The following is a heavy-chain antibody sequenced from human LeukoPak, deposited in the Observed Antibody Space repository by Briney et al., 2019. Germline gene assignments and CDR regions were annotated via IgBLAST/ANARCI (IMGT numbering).Heavy chain of an antibody. CDR3: ARGGSPFLYYDSSGPHFDY. V-gene: IGHV1-8*01. Sequence: ASVKVSCKASGYTFTSYDINWVRQATGQGLEWMGWMNPNSGNTGYALKFQGRVTMTRNTSISTAYMELSSLRSEDTAVYYCARGGSPFLYYDSSGPHFDYWGQGTLVTVSS. D-gene: IGHD3-22*01. CDR1: GYTFTSYD. CDR2: MNPNSGNT. J-gene: IGHJ4*02.